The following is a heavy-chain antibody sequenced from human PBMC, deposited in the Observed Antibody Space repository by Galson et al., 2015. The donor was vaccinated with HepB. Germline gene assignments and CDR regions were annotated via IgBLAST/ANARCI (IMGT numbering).Heavy chain of an antibody. CDR1: GFAFSTYA. Sequence: SLRLSCAASGFAFSTYAMSWVRQAPGKGLEWVSGINNFKDGGGAYHADSAKGRFTVSRGDSRNTLYLQINSLTAEDTAVYYCTTDLRRGSEYWGQGTLVTVSS. J-gene: IGHJ4*02. CDR2: INNFKDGGGA. CDR3: TTDLRRGSEY. V-gene: IGHV3-23*01. D-gene: IGHD1-14*01.